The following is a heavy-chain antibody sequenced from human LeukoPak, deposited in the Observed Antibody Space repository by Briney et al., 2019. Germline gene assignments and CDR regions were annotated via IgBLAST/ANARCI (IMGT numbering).Heavy chain of an antibody. D-gene: IGHD2-2*01. V-gene: IGHV3-11*01. CDR1: EFTFSDYY. CDR2: ISYSGDTI. J-gene: IGHJ3*02. CDR3: AKVVVPAAMGDAFDI. Sequence: GGSLRLSCAASEFTFSDYYMSWIRQAPGKGLEWVSYISYSGDTIYYADSVKGRFTISRDNSKNTLYLQMNSLRAKDTAVYYCAKVVVPAAMGDAFDIWGQGTMVTVSS.